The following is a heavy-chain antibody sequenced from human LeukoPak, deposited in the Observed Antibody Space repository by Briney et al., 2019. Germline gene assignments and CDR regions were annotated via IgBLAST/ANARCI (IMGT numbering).Heavy chain of an antibody. CDR3: ARWNYDSSGHRPFDI. CDR1: GVSISSYY. Sequence: PSETLSLTCTVSGVSISSYYWSWIRQPPGKGLEWIAYIYYSGSTNYNPSLKSRVTISVDTSKNQFSLKLTSVTAADTAVYYCARWNYDSSGHRPFDIWGQGTMVTVSS. V-gene: IGHV4-59*01. J-gene: IGHJ3*02. D-gene: IGHD3-22*01. CDR2: IYYSGST.